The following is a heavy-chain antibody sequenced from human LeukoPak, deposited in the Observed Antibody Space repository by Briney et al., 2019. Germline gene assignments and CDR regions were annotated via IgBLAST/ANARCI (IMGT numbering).Heavy chain of an antibody. CDR1: GGSVSIGNYY. J-gene: IGHJ3*02. CDR2: IYYSGST. D-gene: IGHD2-15*01. Sequence: SETLSLTCTVSGGSVSIGNYYWSCIRQPPGKGLEWIGYIYYSGSTNYNPSLKSRVTISVDTSKNQFSLKLTSVTPADTAVYYCASGSLVVGTSAFNIWGQGTMVTVSS. CDR3: ASGSLVVGTSAFNI. V-gene: IGHV4-61*01.